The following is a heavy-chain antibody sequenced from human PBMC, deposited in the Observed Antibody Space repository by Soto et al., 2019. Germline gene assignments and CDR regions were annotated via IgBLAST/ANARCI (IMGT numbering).Heavy chain of an antibody. CDR2: IFPGDSDT. V-gene: IGHV5-51*01. J-gene: IGHJ3*02. CDR1: GYSFTNYW. D-gene: IGHD4-17*01. Sequence: GESLKISCKGSGYSFTNYWIGWVRQKPGKGLEWMGTIFPGDSDTRYSPSFQGQVTISADRSTSTAYLQWSSLKASDTAMYYCAIDYGGNSYDAFDIWGQGTMVTVSS. CDR3: AIDYGGNSYDAFDI.